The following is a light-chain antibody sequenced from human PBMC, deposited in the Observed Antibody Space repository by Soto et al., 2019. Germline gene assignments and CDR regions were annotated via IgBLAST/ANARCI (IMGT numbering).Light chain of an antibody. V-gene: IGKV1-12*01. J-gene: IGKJ1*01. CDR1: QGISGW. CDR3: QQANSFTQT. CDR2: AAT. Sequence: DIQMTQSPSSVSASVGDRVTMTCRASQGISGWLVWYQQKAGKAPKLLIYAATKLQSVYPSRFSGSGSATDFPITIRSQQPEDSATYYCQQANSFTQTFGQGTKVESK.